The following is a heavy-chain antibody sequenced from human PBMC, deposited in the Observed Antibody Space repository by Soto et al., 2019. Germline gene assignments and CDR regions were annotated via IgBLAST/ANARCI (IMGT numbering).Heavy chain of an antibody. J-gene: IGHJ3*02. D-gene: IGHD6-19*01. Sequence: VGSLRLSCAASGFTFSSYGMHWVRQAPGKGLEWVAVISYDGSNKYYADSVKGRFTISRDNSKNTLYLQMNSLRAEDTAVYYCAKAPYSSGHGAFDIWGQGTMVTV. CDR1: GFTFSSYG. CDR2: ISYDGSNK. V-gene: IGHV3-30*18. CDR3: AKAPYSSGHGAFDI.